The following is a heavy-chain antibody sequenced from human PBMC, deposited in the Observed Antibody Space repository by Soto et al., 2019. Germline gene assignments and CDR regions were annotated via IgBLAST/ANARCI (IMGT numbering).Heavy chain of an antibody. CDR2: IDFDGRST. CDR1: GFTFSSYD. J-gene: IGHJ5*02. Sequence: EVQLVESGGGLVQPGGSLRLSCAVSGFTFSSYDMQWVRQGPGKGLVYVARIDFDGRSTVHADSVKGRFTISRDNAKNTLYLQMNSLGVEDTGVYYCARGGSTSWLRALDLWGQGTLVTVSS. V-gene: IGHV3-74*01. D-gene: IGHD6-13*01. CDR3: ARGGSTSWLRALDL.